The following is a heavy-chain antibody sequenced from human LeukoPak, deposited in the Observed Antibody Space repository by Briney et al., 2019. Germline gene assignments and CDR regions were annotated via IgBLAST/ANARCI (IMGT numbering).Heavy chain of an antibody. CDR1: GYTFTGYY. D-gene: IGHD4-17*01. J-gene: IGHJ5*02. V-gene: IGHV1-2*02. CDR3: ARDRGDRNHNWFDP. CDR2: TNPNSGGT. Sequence: ASVKVSCKASGYTFTGYYMHWVRQAPGQGLEWMGWTNPNSGGTNYAQKFQGRVTMTRDTSISTAYMELSSLRSEDTAVYYCARDRGDRNHNWFDPWGQGTLVTVSS.